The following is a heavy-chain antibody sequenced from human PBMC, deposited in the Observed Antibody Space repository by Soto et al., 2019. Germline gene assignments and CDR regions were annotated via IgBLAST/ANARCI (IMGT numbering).Heavy chain of an antibody. CDR3: AHGSGWLSDS. D-gene: IGHD6-19*01. J-gene: IGHJ5*01. CDR2: IYWNDDK. V-gene: IGHV2-5*01. CDR1: GFSLSTSAVG. Sequence: QITLKESGPTLLKPTQTLTLTCTFSGFSLSTSAVGVNWIRQPPGKALEWLALIYWNDDKHYTPSLSGRLTITKDTSKNQVVLTMTNMNPVDTATYYCAHGSGWLSDSWGHGILVTVSS.